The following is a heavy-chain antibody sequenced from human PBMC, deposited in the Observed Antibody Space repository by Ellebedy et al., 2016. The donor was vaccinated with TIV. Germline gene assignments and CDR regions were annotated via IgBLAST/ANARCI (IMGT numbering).Heavy chain of an antibody. Sequence: GESLKISXAASGFTFSSYSMNWVRQAPGKGLEWVSSISSSSSYIYYADSVKGRFTISRDNAKNSLYLQMNSLRAEDTAVYYCARVLEGYSSGWDFDYWGQGTLVTVSS. CDR3: ARVLEGYSSGWDFDY. CDR1: GFTFSSYS. V-gene: IGHV3-21*01. CDR2: ISSSSSYI. D-gene: IGHD6-19*01. J-gene: IGHJ4*02.